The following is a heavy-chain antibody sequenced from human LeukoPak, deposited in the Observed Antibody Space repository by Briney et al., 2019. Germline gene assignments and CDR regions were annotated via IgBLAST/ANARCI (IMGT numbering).Heavy chain of an antibody. CDR1: GFTVSSNY. V-gene: IGHV3-23*01. D-gene: IGHD3-9*01. CDR3: AKGLINDWSALEY. Sequence: SGGSLRLSCAASGFTVSSNYMSWVRQAPGKGLEWVSAISGSGGTTYYADSVRGRFTISRDNSKNTLYLQMNSLRAEDTAVYYCAKGLINDWSALEYWGQGTLVTVSS. J-gene: IGHJ4*02. CDR2: ISGSGGTT.